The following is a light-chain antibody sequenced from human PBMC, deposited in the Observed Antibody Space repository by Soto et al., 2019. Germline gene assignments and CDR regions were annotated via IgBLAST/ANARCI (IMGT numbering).Light chain of an antibody. V-gene: IGKV4-1*01. Sequence: DIVMTQAPDSLAASLGAIVTINCKSSRNLLYNDKNYVAWYQQRPGQAPKLLIYWASTRESEVPVRISGSGSGSDFSLTIRDLQPAVAAVYYCHQFYTSPRTFGQGTRVEI. CDR1: RNLLYNDKNY. J-gene: IGKJ2*01. CDR3: HQFYTSPRT. CDR2: WAS.